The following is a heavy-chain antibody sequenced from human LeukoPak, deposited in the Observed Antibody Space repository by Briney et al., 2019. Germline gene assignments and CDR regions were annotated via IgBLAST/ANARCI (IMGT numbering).Heavy chain of an antibody. CDR1: GFTFGDYA. Sequence: PGRSLRLSCTASGFTFGDYAMSWFRQAPGKGLEWVGFIRSKAYGGTTEYAASVKGRFTISRDDSKSIAYLQMNSLKTEDTAVYYCTRVWGPYYDILTGHGAFDIWGQGTMVTVSS. D-gene: IGHD3-9*01. CDR2: IRSKAYGGTT. CDR3: TRVWGPYYDILTGHGAFDI. J-gene: IGHJ3*02. V-gene: IGHV3-49*03.